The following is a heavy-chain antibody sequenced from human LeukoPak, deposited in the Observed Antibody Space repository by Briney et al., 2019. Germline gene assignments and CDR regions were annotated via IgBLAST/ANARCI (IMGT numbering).Heavy chain of an antibody. J-gene: IGHJ6*02. Sequence: ASVKVSCKASGYTFSSYYMHWVRQAPGQGLEWMGMINPSRITTNYAQKFQGRVTVTRDMSTSTVYMELSSLRSEDTAVYYCARRRGYSYGSGMDVWGQGTTVTVSS. D-gene: IGHD5-18*01. CDR1: GYTFSSYY. V-gene: IGHV1-46*01. CDR2: INPSRITT. CDR3: ARRRGYSYGSGMDV.